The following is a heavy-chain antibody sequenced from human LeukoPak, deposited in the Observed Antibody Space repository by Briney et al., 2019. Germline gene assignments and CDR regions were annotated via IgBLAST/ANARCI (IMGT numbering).Heavy chain of an antibody. CDR2: INPNSGGT. CDR3: ARDGGGNSGYAFDI. CDR1: GYTFTGYY. D-gene: IGHD4-23*01. Sequence: GASVKVSCKSSGYTFTGYYMRWVRQAPGQGLEWMGWINPNSGGTNYAQKFQGRVTMTRDTSISTAYMELSRLRSDDTAVYYCARDGGGNSGYAFDIWGQGTMVTVSS. V-gene: IGHV1-2*02. J-gene: IGHJ3*02.